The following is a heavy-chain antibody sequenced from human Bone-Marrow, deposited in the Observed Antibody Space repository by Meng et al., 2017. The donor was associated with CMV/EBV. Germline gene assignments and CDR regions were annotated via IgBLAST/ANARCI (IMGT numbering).Heavy chain of an antibody. CDR1: GFTFSSYA. J-gene: IGHJ6*02. V-gene: IGHV3-23*03. CDR2: IYSGGSST. Sequence: GESLKISCAASGFTFSSYAMSWVRQAPGKGLEWVSVIYSGGSSTYYADSVKGRFTISRDNSKNTLYLQMNSLRAEDTAVYYCARERVLGYCSSTSCYSRYYGMDVWGQGTTVTVSS. D-gene: IGHD2-2*02. CDR3: ARERVLGYCSSTSCYSRYYGMDV.